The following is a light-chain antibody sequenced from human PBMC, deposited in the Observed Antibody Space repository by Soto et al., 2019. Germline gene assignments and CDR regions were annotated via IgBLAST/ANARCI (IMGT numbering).Light chain of an antibody. CDR3: QQYDSPPPT. CDR2: DAF. V-gene: IGKV1-5*01. Sequence: DIQMTQSPPTLSSSVGDRVTITCRASQSVDNWLAWYQQKPGKAPELLIYDAFSLKSGVPSRFSGSRSGTEFALTISSLQPDDSATYYCQQYDSPPPTFGQGTKVEVK. CDR1: QSVDNW. J-gene: IGKJ1*01.